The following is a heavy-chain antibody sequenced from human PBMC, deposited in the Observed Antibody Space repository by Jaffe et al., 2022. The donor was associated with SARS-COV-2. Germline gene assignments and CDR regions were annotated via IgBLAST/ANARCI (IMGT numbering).Heavy chain of an antibody. CDR3: ARGGQQWLVKDFDY. CDR1: GDNVSNSDVA. J-gene: IGHJ4*02. D-gene: IGHD6-19*01. CDR2: TYYRSTWFS. Sequence: QVQLQQSGPGLVKPSQPLSLTCAISGDNVSNSDVAWNWIRQSPSRGLEWLGRTYYRSTWFSEYAVSVQSRITINADTTKNQFSLQLDSVTPEDAAVYYCARGGQQWLVKDFDYWGQGTLVTVSS. V-gene: IGHV6-1*01.